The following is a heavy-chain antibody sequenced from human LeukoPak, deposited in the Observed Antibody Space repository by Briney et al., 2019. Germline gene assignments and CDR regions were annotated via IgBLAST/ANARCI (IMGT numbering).Heavy chain of an antibody. V-gene: IGHV4-34*01. CDR1: GGSFSDYY. D-gene: IGHD3-16*02. Sequence: SSETLSLTCAVYGGSFSDYYWSWLRQPPGKGLEWIGEINHSGTTNYSPSLKSRVSISVDTSKNQFSLKLNSVTAADAAMYYCASHYSSGSYRYTGSFDSWGQGMLVNVSS. CDR2: INHSGTT. CDR3: ASHYSSGSYRYTGSFDS. J-gene: IGHJ4*02.